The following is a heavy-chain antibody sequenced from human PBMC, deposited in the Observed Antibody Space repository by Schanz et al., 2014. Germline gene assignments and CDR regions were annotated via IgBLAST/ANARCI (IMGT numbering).Heavy chain of an antibody. CDR1: GFTFSSYT. CDR2: ISYDGSNK. D-gene: IGHD6-13*01. Sequence: QLVESGGGVVQPGGSLRLSCAGSGFTFSSYTMHWVRQAPGKGLEWVALISYDGSNKYYADSVKGRFAISRENSKNTMFLQMSSLRPEDTAVYYCATGRAASNFGSEYFLYWGQGTLVTVSS. V-gene: IGHV3-30*09. CDR3: ATGRAASNFGSEYFLY. J-gene: IGHJ1*01.